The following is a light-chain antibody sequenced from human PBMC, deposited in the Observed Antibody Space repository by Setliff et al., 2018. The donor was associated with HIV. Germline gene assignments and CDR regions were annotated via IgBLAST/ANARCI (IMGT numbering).Light chain of an antibody. CDR2: YDS. V-gene: IGLV3-21*04. Sequence: SYELTQPPSVSVAPGKTARITCGGNNIGSKSVHWYQQKPGQAPVLVIYYDSDRPSGIPERFSGSNSGNTATLTISRVEAGDEADYYCQVWDSSSDHSYVFGTETKVTVL. CDR3: QVWDSSSDHSYV. J-gene: IGLJ1*01. CDR1: NIGSKS.